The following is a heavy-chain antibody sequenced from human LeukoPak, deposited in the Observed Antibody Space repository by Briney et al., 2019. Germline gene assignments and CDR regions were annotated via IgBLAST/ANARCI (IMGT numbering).Heavy chain of an antibody. V-gene: IGHV3-43*02. D-gene: IGHD2-21*02. CDR3: AKTEVVVTARAAFDI. CDR2: ISGECGSN. CDR1: GFTFDDYA. Sequence: GGSVRLSCVASGFTFDDYAMHWVRQAPGKGLEWVYLISGECGSNYYAGSVEGRFTIPRDNRKDFPYLEMNSPRTEDTALYYCAKTEVVVTARAAFDIWRQGTMVTVSS. J-gene: IGHJ3*02.